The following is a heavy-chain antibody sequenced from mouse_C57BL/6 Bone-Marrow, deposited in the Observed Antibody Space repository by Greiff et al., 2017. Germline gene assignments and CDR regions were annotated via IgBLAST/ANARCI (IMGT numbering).Heavy chain of an antibody. V-gene: IGHV1-53*01. CDR2: INPSNGGT. J-gene: IGHJ3*01. D-gene: IGHD1-1*01. CDR1: GYTFTSYW. Sequence: QVQLQQPGPELVKPGASVKLSCKASGYTFTSYWMHWVKQRPGQGLEWIGNINPSNGGTNYNEKFKSKATLTVDKSSSTAYMQLISLTSEDSAVYYWARYYYGSSRGVAYWGQGNLVTVSA. CDR3: ARYYYGSSRGVAY.